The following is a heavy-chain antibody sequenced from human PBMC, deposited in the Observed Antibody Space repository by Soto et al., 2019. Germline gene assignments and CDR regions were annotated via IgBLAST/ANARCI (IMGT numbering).Heavy chain of an antibody. CDR1: GYTFTSYA. CDR3: ARDLPEVATILYYYYGMDV. Sequence: ASVKVSCKASGYTFTSYAMRWVRQAPGQRLEGMGWINAGNGKTKYSQKFQGRVTITRDTSASTAYMELSSLRSEDTAVYYCARDLPEVATILYYYYGMDVWGQGTTVTVSS. CDR2: INAGNGKT. J-gene: IGHJ6*02. D-gene: IGHD5-12*01. V-gene: IGHV1-3*01.